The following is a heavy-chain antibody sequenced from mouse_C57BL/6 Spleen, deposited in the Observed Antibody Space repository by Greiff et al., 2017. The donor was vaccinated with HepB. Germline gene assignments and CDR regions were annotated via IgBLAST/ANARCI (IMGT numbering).Heavy chain of an antibody. CDR2: IYPRSGNT. Sequence: QVQLKQSGAELARPGASVKLSCKASGYTFTSYGISWVKQRTGQGLEWIGEIYPRSGNTFYNEKFKGKATLTADKSSSTACMELRSLTSDDSAVYFCARERDGSTYGFAYWGQGTLVTVSA. D-gene: IGHD1-1*01. J-gene: IGHJ3*01. CDR1: GYTFTSYG. V-gene: IGHV1-81*01. CDR3: ARERDGSTYGFAY.